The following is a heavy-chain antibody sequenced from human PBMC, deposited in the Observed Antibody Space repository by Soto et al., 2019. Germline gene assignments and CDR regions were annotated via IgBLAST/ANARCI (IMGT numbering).Heavy chain of an antibody. V-gene: IGHV3-30*18. Sequence: PGGSLRLSCAASGFTFSSYGMHWVRQAPGKGLEWVAVISYDGSNKYYAETVKGRFTISRDNSKNTLYLQMNSLRAEDTAVYHCAKDLYSSGWYPRAYYYGMDVWGQGTTVTVSS. J-gene: IGHJ6*02. CDR3: AKDLYSSGWYPRAYYYGMDV. CDR2: ISYDGSNK. CDR1: GFTFSSYG. D-gene: IGHD6-19*01.